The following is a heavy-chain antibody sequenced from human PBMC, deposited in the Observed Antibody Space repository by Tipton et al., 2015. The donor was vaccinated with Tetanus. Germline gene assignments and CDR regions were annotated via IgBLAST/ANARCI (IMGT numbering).Heavy chain of an antibody. CDR3: ARGSTGWANWYFDL. J-gene: IGHJ2*01. D-gene: IGHD6-19*01. Sequence: SLRLSCAASRFTFSAYWMHWVRQAPGKGLVWVSRMNSDGSYIAYADSVKGRFTISRDNAKNTLFLQMSSLRGEDTAVYYCARGSTGWANWYFDLWGRGTRVTVSS. V-gene: IGHV3-74*01. CDR2: MNSDGSYI. CDR1: RFTFSAYW.